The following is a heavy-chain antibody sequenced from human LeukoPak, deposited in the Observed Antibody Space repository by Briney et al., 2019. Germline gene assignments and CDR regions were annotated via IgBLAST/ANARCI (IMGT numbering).Heavy chain of an antibody. V-gene: IGHV4-4*08. CDR3: AREGTDY. CDR1: GGSISGYY. D-gene: IGHD3-10*01. J-gene: IGHJ4*02. Sequence: PSETLSLTCTVSGGSISGYYWSWIRQPPGKGLEWIGYIFSSGTAKYNPSLKSRVTLLVDMSKNQFSLKLNSVSAADTAVYYCAREGTDYWGQGTLVTVSS. CDR2: IFSSGTA.